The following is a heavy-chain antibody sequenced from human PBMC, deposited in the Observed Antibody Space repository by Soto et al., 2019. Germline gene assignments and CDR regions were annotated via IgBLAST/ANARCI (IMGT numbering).Heavy chain of an antibody. CDR1: GDSVSSNSAA. CDR3: AREDIVVVGTTYYYSNRIDF. CDR2: TYYRSKWYN. D-gene: IGHD6-19*01. Sequence: SQTLSLTCAISGDSVSSNSAAWNWIRQSPSRGLEWLGRTYYRSKWYNDYAVSVKSRITINPDTSKNQFSLRLNSVTPEETAVYCCAREDIVVVGTTYYYSNRIDFTPRGHTDIVSS. J-gene: IGHJ6*02. V-gene: IGHV6-1*01.